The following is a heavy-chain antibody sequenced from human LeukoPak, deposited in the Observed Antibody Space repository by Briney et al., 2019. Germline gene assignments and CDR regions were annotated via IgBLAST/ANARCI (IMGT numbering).Heavy chain of an antibody. CDR1: GASISSTSYC. D-gene: IGHD3-9*01. CDR3: ARAHFNYDILTGLLSRHDAFDI. V-gene: IGHV4-61*09. Sequence: SETLSLTCTVSGASISSTSYCWGWIRQPAGKGLEWIGHIHTSGSTNYNPSLKSRVTISVDTSKNQFSLKLSSVTAADTAVYYCARAHFNYDILTGLLSRHDAFDIWGQGTMVTVSS. CDR2: IHTSGST. J-gene: IGHJ3*02.